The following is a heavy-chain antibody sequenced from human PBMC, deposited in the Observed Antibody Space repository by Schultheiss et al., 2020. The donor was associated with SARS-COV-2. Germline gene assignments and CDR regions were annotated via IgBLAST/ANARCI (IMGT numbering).Heavy chain of an antibody. CDR1: GFTFSSYG. J-gene: IGHJ6*02. D-gene: IGHD2-2*01. CDR3: ARANARSGMDV. V-gene: IGHV3-33*01. Sequence: GGSLRLSCAASGFTFSSYGMHWVRQAPGKGLEWVAVMWSDGINKYYGDSVKGRFTISRDNSENTLYLQMNSLRAEDTAVYYCARANARSGMDVWGQGTTVTVSS. CDR2: MWSDGINK.